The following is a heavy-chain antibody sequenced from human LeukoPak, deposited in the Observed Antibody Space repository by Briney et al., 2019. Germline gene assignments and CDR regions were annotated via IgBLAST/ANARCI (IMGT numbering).Heavy chain of an antibody. J-gene: IGHJ4*02. CDR1: GFTFNNYA. Sequence: GGSLRLSCASSGFTFNNYAMTWVRQAPGKGLEWVSSITASGGSTYCADSVKGRFTISRDNSKNTLYLQMSSLRAEDTAVYYCARDYPTSGIVTICDYWGQGTLVTVSS. CDR2: ITASGGST. CDR3: ARDYPTSGIVTICDY. D-gene: IGHD1-1*01. V-gene: IGHV3-23*01.